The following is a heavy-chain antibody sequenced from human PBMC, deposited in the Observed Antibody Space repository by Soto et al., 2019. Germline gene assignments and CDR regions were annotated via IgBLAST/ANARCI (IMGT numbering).Heavy chain of an antibody. Sequence: QVQLVQSGAEVKKPGASVKVSCKAAGYTFTSYGISWVRQAPGQGLEWMGWFSAYNGNTNYAQKLQGRVTMTTYTSKNTAYVELKSLRSDDTDEYYCARDAGVSIFEEVLISRSDYWGQGTLVTVSS. CDR3: ARDAGVSIFEEVLISRSDY. J-gene: IGHJ4*02. CDR1: GYTFTSYG. V-gene: IGHV1-18*01. D-gene: IGHD3-3*01. CDR2: FSAYNGNT.